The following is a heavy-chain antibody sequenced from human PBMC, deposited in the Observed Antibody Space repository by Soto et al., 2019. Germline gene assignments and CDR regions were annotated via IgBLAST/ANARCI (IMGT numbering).Heavy chain of an antibody. CDR3: ARDGSNLGTVTTSGWFDP. CDR2: INPSGGST. CDR1: GYTFTSYY. D-gene: IGHD4-17*01. Sequence: ASVKVSCKASGYTFTSYYMHWVRQAPGQGLEWMGIINPSGGSTSCAQKFQGRVTMTRDTSTSTVYMELSSLRSEDTAVYYCARDGSNLGTVTTSGWFDPWGQGTLVTV. J-gene: IGHJ5*02. V-gene: IGHV1-46*03.